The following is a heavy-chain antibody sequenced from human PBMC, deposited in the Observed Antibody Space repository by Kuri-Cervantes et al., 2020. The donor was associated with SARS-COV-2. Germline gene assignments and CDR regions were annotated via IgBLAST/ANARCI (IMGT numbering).Heavy chain of an antibody. CDR3: AKDRGYSYGQPDAFDI. Sequence: GGSLRLSCAASGFTFSSYEMNWVRQAPGKGLEWVSYISSSGSTIYYADSVKGRFTISRDNAKNSLYLQMNSLRAEDTAVYYCAKDRGYSYGQPDAFDIWGQGTMVTVSS. J-gene: IGHJ3*02. D-gene: IGHD5-18*01. V-gene: IGHV3-48*03. CDR2: ISSSGSTI. CDR1: GFTFSSYE.